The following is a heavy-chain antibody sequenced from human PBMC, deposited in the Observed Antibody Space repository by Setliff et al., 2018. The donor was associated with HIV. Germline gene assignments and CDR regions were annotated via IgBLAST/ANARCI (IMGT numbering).Heavy chain of an antibody. CDR2: LSEGGYDT. CDR1: GFTFSSYA. V-gene: IGHV3-23*01. CDR3: AKGAVPAAIGGYYFDS. Sequence: GGSLRLSCAASGFTFSSYAMSWVRQAPGKGLEWVSSLSEGGYDTYYADSVKGRFTISRDNSKNTLYLQMNSLRAEDTAVYFCAKGAVPAAIGGYYFDSWGQGTLVTVSS. J-gene: IGHJ4*02. D-gene: IGHD2-2*01.